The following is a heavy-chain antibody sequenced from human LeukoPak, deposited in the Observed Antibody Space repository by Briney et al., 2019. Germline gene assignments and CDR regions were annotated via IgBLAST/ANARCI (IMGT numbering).Heavy chain of an antibody. CDR1: GGSISSSSYY. V-gene: IGHV4-39*01. CDR2: IYYSGST. Sequence: SETLSLTCTVSGGSISSSSYYWGWMRQPPGKGLELIGSIYYSGSTYYNPSLKSRVTISVDTSKNQFSLKLSSVTAADTAVYYCARSSGYSSSGGLNWFDTWGQGTLVTVSS. D-gene: IGHD6-13*01. J-gene: IGHJ5*02. CDR3: ARSSGYSSSGGLNWFDT.